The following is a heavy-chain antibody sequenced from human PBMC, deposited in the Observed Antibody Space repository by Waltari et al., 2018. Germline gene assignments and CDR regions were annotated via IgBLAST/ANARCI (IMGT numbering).Heavy chain of an antibody. V-gene: IGHV1-69*10. Sequence: QVQLVQSGAEVKKPGSSVKVSCKASGGTFSSYAISWVRQAPGQGLEWMGGIIPILGIANYAQKFQGRVTITADKSTSTAYMELSSLRSEDTAVYYCARGYYYDSSGYSGDYYYYGMDVWGQGTTVTVSS. CDR2: IIPILGIA. CDR1: GGTFSSYA. J-gene: IGHJ6*02. D-gene: IGHD3-22*01. CDR3: ARGYYYDSSGYSGDYYYYGMDV.